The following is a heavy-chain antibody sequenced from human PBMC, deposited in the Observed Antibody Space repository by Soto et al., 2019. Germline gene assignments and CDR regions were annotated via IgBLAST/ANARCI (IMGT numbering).Heavy chain of an antibody. V-gene: IGHV4-59*01. CDR2: VYYSGSA. J-gene: IGHJ4*02. D-gene: IGHD3-10*01. Sequence: XGTLTLTCNVSGGSIRRYYWNGIRQPPGKTLEWIGDVYYSGSANYNPSLESRVTISVDMSRNQFSLKLNSVTAADTAVYYCARGSMVRGLTPFGYWGQGTLVPVSS. CDR3: ARGSMVRGLTPFGY. CDR1: GGSIRRYY.